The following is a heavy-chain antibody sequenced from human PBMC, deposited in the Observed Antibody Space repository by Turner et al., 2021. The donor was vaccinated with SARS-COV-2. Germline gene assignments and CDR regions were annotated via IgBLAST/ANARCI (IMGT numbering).Heavy chain of an antibody. D-gene: IGHD3-10*01. CDR1: GYRFTGYW. CDR2: IDPSDSNT. Sequence: EVQLVQSGAEVKQPGETLRSSCKGSGYRFTGYWISWVSQMPGKGLEWMGRIDPSDSNTNYSPSFQGHVTISADKSISTASLQWSSVKASDTAMYYCARQFKAMVRGAPLLSWFDPWGQGTLVTVSS. J-gene: IGHJ5*02. V-gene: IGHV5-10-1*03. CDR3: ARQFKAMVRGAPLLSWFDP.